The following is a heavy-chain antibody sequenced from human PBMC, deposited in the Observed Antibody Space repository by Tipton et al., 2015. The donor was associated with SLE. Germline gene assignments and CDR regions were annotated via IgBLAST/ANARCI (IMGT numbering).Heavy chain of an antibody. CDR2: IYYSGST. CDR3: ARDDSGSFFDY. Sequence: TLSLTCTASGGSISSYYWSWLRQPPGKGLEWIGYIYYSGSTNYNPSLKSRVTISVDTSKNQFSLKLSSVTAADTAVYYCARDDSGSFFDYWGQGTLVTVSS. J-gene: IGHJ4*02. D-gene: IGHD1-26*01. V-gene: IGHV4-59*01. CDR1: GGSISSYY.